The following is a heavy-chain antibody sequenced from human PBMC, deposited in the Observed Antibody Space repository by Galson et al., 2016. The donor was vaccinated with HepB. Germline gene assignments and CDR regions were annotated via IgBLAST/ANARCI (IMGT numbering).Heavy chain of an antibody. CDR2: ITGSGYDT. J-gene: IGHJ6*02. Sequence: SLRLSCAASGFTFLSHGMTWVRQAPGKGLEWVSAITGSGYDTYYADFVKGRFTISRDNSKSTLYLQMDSLRAEDTAVYYCAKTTPSTPYYYYGLDVWGQGTTVTVPS. CDR3: AKTTPSTPYYYYGLDV. V-gene: IGHV3-23*01. D-gene: IGHD1-1*01. CDR1: GFTFLSHG.